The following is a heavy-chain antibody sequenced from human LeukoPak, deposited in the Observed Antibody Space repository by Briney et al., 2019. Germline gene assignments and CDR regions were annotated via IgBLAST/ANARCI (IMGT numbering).Heavy chain of an antibody. CDR1: GYSFTTYY. CDR2: INPNSGGT. J-gene: IGHJ4*02. V-gene: IGHV1-2*02. Sequence: ASVKVSCKASGYSFTTYYIHWVRQAPGQGLEWMGWINPNSGGTEYAEKFQGRVTMTRDTSISTAYMELSRLRSDDTAVYYCARLRAVAGRMGFDYWGKGTLVTVSS. D-gene: IGHD6-19*01. CDR3: ARLRAVAGRMGFDY.